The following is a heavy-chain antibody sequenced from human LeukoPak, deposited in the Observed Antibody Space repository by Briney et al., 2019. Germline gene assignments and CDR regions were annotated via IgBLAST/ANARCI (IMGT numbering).Heavy chain of an antibody. CDR1: GGSISSSSYY. D-gene: IGHD5-18*01. CDR3: AREYSYGSYYYYYMDV. Sequence: SETLSLTCTVSGGSISSSSYYWGWIRQPPGKGLEWIGSIYYSGSTYYNPSLKSRVTISVDTSKNQFSLKLSFVTAADTAVYYCAREYSYGSYYYYYMDVWGKGTTVTVSS. CDR2: IYYSGST. V-gene: IGHV4-39*07. J-gene: IGHJ6*03.